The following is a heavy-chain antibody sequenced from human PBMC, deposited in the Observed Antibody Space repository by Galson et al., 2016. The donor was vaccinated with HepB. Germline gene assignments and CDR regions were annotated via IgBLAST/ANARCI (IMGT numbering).Heavy chain of an antibody. CDR2: ISGDGRDT. D-gene: IGHD3-9*01. Sequence: SLRLSCAASGFTFGSYVVSWVRQPPGKGLEWVSSISGDGRDTYYPDSVKGRFTISRDNSKNTLYLQMNSLRAEDTTVYYCAKRDAYSIDWHYFDYWGRGTLVTVSS. J-gene: IGHJ4*02. CDR3: AKRDAYSIDWHYFDY. CDR1: GFTFGSYV. V-gene: IGHV3-23*01.